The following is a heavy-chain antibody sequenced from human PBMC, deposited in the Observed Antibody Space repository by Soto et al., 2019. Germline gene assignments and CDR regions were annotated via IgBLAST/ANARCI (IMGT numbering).Heavy chain of an antibody. D-gene: IGHD4-17*01. V-gene: IGHV3-30*02. CDR1: GFTFSSYG. J-gene: IGHJ3*02. CDR3: AKELTTVTTDDAFDI. CDR2: IWYDGSNK. Sequence: GGSLRLSCAASGFTFSSYGMHWVRQAPGKGLEWVAVIWYDGSNKYYADSVKGRFTISRDNSKNTLYLQMNSLRAEDTALYYCAKELTTVTTDDAFDIWGQGTMVTVSS.